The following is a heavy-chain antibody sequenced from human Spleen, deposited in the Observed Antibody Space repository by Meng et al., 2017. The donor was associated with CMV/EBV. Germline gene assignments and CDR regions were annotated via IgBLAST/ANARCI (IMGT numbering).Heavy chain of an antibody. CDR3: AKVLVASANDAFDM. CDR2: IIPIFGTA. Sequence: SVKVSCKASGGTFSSYAISWVRQAPGQGLEWMGGIIPIFGTANYAQKFQGRVTITTDESTSTAYMELSSLRSEDTAVYYCAKVLVASANDAFDMWGQGTMVTVSS. CDR1: GGTFSSYA. J-gene: IGHJ3*02. D-gene: IGHD2-2*01. V-gene: IGHV1-69*05.